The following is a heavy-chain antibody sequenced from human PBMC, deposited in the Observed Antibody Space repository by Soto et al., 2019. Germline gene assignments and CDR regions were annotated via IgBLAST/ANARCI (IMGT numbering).Heavy chain of an antibody. CDR3: VRDYGGESKSQPNGALGLS. CDR1: GFIFSSFG. V-gene: IGHV3-48*02. CDR2: ISSSSRYI. J-gene: IGHJ5*02. D-gene: IGHD2-21*01. Sequence: PGGSLRLSCTASGFIFSSFGMNWVRQGPGKGLDWVSYISSSSRYIYYADSVKGRFTISRDNVKNSLCLQMNSLRDEDTAVYYCVRDYGGESKSQPNGALGLSWGQGTQVTVSS.